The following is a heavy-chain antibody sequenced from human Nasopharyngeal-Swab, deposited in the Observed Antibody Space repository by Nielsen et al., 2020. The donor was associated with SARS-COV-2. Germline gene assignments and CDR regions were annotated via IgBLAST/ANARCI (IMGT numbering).Heavy chain of an antibody. Sequence: RQAPGKGLEWIGSIYYSGSTYYNPSLKSRVTISVDTSKNQFSLKLSSVTAADTAVYYCARGPQLLYSSGRLTKKNAFDIWGQGTMVTVSS. D-gene: IGHD6-19*01. V-gene: IGHV4-39*01. CDR3: ARGPQLLYSSGRLTKKNAFDI. J-gene: IGHJ3*02. CDR2: IYYSGST.